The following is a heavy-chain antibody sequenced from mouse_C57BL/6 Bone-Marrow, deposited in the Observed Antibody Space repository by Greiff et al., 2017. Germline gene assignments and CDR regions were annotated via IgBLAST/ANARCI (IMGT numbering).Heavy chain of an antibody. D-gene: IGHD2-3*01. J-gene: IGHJ4*01. CDR2: ISNGGGST. Sequence: EVKVVESGGGLVKPGGSLKLSCAASGFTFSSYAMSWVRQTPEKRLEWVAYISNGGGSTYYPDTVKGRFTISRDNAKNTLYLQMSRLKSEDTAMYYCASRGWLLEEFYYAMDYWGQGTSVTVSS. CDR3: ASRGWLLEEFYYAMDY. V-gene: IGHV5-12*01. CDR1: GFTFSSYA.